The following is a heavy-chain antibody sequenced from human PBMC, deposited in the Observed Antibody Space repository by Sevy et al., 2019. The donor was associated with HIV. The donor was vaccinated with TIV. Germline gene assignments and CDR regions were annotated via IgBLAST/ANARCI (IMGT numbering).Heavy chain of an antibody. D-gene: IGHD1-26*01. Sequence: ASVKVSCETSGYTFSSYDINWVRQAPGQGLEWMGWMNPNNGNTAYAPKFQGRITMTSNTSISTAYIGLSSLRSEDTAVYYCARSLRRIKSVLEGGSYDSWGQGTLLTVSS. CDR1: GYTFSSYD. V-gene: IGHV1-8*01. CDR2: MNPNNGNT. CDR3: ARSLRRIKSVLEGGSYDS. J-gene: IGHJ4*02.